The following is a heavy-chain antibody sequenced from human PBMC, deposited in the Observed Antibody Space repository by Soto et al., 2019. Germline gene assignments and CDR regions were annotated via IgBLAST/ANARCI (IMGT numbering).Heavy chain of an antibody. Sequence: ASVKVSCKASGYTFTSYAMHWVRPAPGQRLEWMGWINAGNGNTKYSQKFQGRVTITRDTSASTAYMELSSLRSEDTAVYYCARVAGLRFLEWLLYWGQGTLVTVSS. J-gene: IGHJ4*02. CDR3: ARVAGLRFLEWLLY. CDR1: GYTFTSYA. D-gene: IGHD3-3*01. CDR2: INAGNGNT. V-gene: IGHV1-3*01.